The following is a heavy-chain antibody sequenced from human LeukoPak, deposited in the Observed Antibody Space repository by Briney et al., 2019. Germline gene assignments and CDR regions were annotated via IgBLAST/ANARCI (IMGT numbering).Heavy chain of an antibody. D-gene: IGHD4-17*01. CDR1: GFTFSSYA. CDR3: ARAYDYGDYGLGYYYGMDV. Sequence: PGGSLRLSCAASGFTFSSYAMSWVRQAPGKGLVWVSRINSDGSSTSYADSVKGRFTISRDNAKNTLYLQMNSLRAEDTAVYYCARAYDYGDYGLGYYYGMDVWGQGTTVTVSS. V-gene: IGHV3-74*01. CDR2: INSDGSST. J-gene: IGHJ6*02.